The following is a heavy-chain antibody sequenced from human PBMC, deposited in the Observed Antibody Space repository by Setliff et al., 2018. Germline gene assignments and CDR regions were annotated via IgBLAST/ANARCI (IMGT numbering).Heavy chain of an antibody. D-gene: IGHD6-19*01. J-gene: IGHJ6*03. CDR3: ARSPSSGWSDYYYYYMDV. Sequence: PSETLSLTCTVSGDSISSRTYYWSWIRQPAGKGLEWIGHIYTSWSTISNPSLKSRVTISLDTSKNQFSLKLSSVTAADTAVYYCARSPSSGWSDYYYYYMDVWGKGTTVTVSS. V-gene: IGHV4-61*09. CDR2: IYTSWST. CDR1: GDSISSRTYY.